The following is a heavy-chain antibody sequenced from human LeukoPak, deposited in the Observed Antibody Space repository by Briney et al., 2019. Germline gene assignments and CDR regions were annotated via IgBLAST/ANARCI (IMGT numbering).Heavy chain of an antibody. Sequence: PGGSLRLSCVASGNYWMHWVRQAPGKGLVWVSHINSDGSWTSYADSVKGRFTTSKDNAKNTVYLQMNSLRAEDAAAYYCVSFYETYWGRGTLVTVSS. CDR3: VSFYETY. CDR1: GNYW. V-gene: IGHV3-74*01. D-gene: IGHD2/OR15-2a*01. CDR2: INSDGSWT. J-gene: IGHJ4*02.